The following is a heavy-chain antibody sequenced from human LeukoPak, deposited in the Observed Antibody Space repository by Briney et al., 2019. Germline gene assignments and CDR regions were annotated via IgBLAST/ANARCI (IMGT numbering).Heavy chain of an antibody. CDR1: GGSFTEFY. CDR3: AIGAGIDPSGTRWFAP. CDR2: INHSGSS. V-gene: IGHV4-34*01. D-gene: IGHD1-1*01. J-gene: IGHJ5*02. Sequence: SETLSLTCAVSGGSFTEFYWTWIRQPPGKGLEWIGEINHSGSSNYNPSLKSRVTISVDRSKNQFSLRLSSVTAADTAAYYCAIGAGIDPSGTRWFAPWSQGTLVSVSS.